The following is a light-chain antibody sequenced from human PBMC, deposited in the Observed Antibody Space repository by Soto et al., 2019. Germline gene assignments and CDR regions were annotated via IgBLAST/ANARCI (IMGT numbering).Light chain of an antibody. V-gene: IGLV2-14*01. CDR2: EVY. Sequence: QSVLTQPASVSGSPGQSITISCTGTNSDVGGYDRVSWYQHHPGKAPKLLIFEVYNRPSGISDRFSGSKSGDTASLTISGLQAEDEADYYCAAWDDSLNGYVFGTGTQLTVL. CDR1: NSDVGGYDR. CDR3: AAWDDSLNGYV. J-gene: IGLJ1*01.